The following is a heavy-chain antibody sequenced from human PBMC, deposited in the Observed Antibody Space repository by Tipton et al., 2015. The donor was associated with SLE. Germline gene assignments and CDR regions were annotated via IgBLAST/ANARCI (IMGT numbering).Heavy chain of an antibody. J-gene: IGHJ4*02. V-gene: IGHV3-48*01. CDR3: AREGDSGTYWGY. Sequence: SLRLSCSASKFPFSRYSIHWVRQAPGKGLEWVSYISSSGSTTYYADSVKGRFTISRDNSKNTLHLQMNSLRAEDTAVYYCAREGDSGTYWGYWGQGTLVSVSS. D-gene: IGHD1-26*01. CDR1: KFPFSRYS. CDR2: ISSSGSTT.